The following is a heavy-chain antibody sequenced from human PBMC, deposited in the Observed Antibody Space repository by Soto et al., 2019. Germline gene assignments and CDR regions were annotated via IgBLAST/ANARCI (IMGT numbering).Heavy chain of an antibody. D-gene: IGHD7-27*01. CDR2: INLSGST. V-gene: IGHV4-34*01. CDR1: GGSFSGYY. J-gene: IGHJ4*02. CDR3: ARGWGRISDY. Sequence: QVQLQQWGAGLLKPSETLSLTCAVYGGSFSGYYWSWIRQPPGKGLEWIGEINLSGSTNYNPSLKSRVTISVDTSKNQFSLKLSSVTAADTAVYYCARGWGRISDYWGQGALVAVSS.